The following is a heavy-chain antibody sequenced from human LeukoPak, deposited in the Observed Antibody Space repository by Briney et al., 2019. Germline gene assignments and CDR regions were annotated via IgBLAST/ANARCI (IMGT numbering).Heavy chain of an antibody. CDR1: GSTFTCYY. V-gene: IGHV1-2*02. D-gene: IGHD6-13*01. Sequence: ASVKVSCTPSGSTFTCYYMHWVRQAPGQGLEWMGWINPNSGGTNYAQKFQGRVTMTRDTSISTAYMELSRLRSDDTAVYYCARLSGIAAAVGYWGQGTLVTVSS. CDR3: ARLSGIAAAVGY. CDR2: INPNSGGT. J-gene: IGHJ4*02.